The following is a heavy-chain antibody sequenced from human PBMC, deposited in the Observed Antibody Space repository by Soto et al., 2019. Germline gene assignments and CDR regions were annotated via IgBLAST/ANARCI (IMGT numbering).Heavy chain of an antibody. Sequence: QVQLQQWGAGLLKPLETLSLTCAVYGGSFSGYYWSWMRQPPGKGLEWIGEIHRSGTINYNPSLMSRVTRSVDTSKNQFSLDLSSVTAADTALYYCARGTDAYKTGNYWGQGTLVTVSS. CDR3: ARGTDAYKTGNY. V-gene: IGHV4-34*01. J-gene: IGHJ4*02. CDR2: IHRSGTI. CDR1: GGSFSGYY. D-gene: IGHD1-1*01.